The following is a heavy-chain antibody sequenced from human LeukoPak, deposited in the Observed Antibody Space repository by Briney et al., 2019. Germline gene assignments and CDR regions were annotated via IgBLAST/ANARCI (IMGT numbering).Heavy chain of an antibody. CDR1: GFTFSSYW. Sequence: GGSLRLSCAASGFTFSSYWMHWVRQAPGKGLVWVSRINSDGSSTSYADSVKGRFTISGDNAKNTLYLQMNSLRAEDTAVYYCARPPYYYGSGSYYFHYYYYMDVWGKGTTVTVSS. V-gene: IGHV3-74*01. CDR2: INSDGSST. CDR3: ARPPYYYGSGSYYFHYYYYMDV. D-gene: IGHD3-10*01. J-gene: IGHJ6*03.